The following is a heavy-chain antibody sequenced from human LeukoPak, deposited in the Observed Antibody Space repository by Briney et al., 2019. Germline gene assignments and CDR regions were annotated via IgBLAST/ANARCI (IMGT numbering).Heavy chain of an antibody. CDR1: GFTFGSYG. D-gene: IGHD6-13*01. CDR2: IRYDGSNK. J-gene: IGHJ6*03. Sequence: GGSLRLSCAASGFTFGSYGMHWVRQAPGKGLEWVAFIRYDGSNKYYADSVKGRFTIPRDNSKNTLYLQMNSLRAEDTAVYYCAKLIAAAFRYYYYYMDVWGKGTTVTVSS. CDR3: AKLIAAAFRYYYYYMDV. V-gene: IGHV3-30*02.